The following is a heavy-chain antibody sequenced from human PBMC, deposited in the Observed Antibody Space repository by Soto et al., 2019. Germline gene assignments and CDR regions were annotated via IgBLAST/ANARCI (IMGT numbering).Heavy chain of an antibody. CDR3: VKGGTYFDY. D-gene: IGHD1-1*01. CDR1: GFTFNSYW. CDR2: IDSDGSST. V-gene: IGHV3-74*01. Sequence: EVQLVESGGGLVRPGGSLRLSCAASGFTFNSYWMHWVRQAPGKGLVWVSRIDSDGSSTSYADSVKGRFTISRDNAKNTLYLQMNSLGADDTAVYYCVKGGTYFDYWGQGTLVTVSS. J-gene: IGHJ4*02.